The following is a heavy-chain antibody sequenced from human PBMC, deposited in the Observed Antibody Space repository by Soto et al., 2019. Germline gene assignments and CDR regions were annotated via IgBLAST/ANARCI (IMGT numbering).Heavy chain of an antibody. CDR3: ARDIRGAN. J-gene: IGHJ4*02. V-gene: IGHV3-11*01. Sequence: QVQLVESGGGLVKPGGSLRLSCTASGFTFTDHYMTWIRQAPGKGLEWGSYINSGGSNIYYADSVRGRFTISRDNAKNSVYMQMSSLRAEDTAIYYCARDIRGANWGQGTLVIVSS. CDR2: INSGGSNI. CDR1: GFTFTDHY. D-gene: IGHD3-10*01.